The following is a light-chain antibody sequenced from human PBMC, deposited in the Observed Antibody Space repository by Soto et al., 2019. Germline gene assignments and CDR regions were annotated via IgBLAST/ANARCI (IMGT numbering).Light chain of an antibody. CDR3: CSYAGSYTLV. V-gene: IGLV2-11*01. CDR1: SSDVGGYHY. Sequence: QSDLTQPRSVSGSPGQSVTLSCPGTSSDVGGYHYVSWYQHHPGKAPKIIIFDVNKRPSGVPDRLSGSKSGNTASLTISGLQTEDEADYYCCSYAGSYTLVFGGGTKLTVL. CDR2: DVN. J-gene: IGLJ2*01.